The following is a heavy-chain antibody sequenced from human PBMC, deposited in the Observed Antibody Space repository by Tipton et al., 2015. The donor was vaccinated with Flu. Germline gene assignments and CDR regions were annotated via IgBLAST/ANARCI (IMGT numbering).Heavy chain of an antibody. CDR2: IYYSGST. D-gene: IGHD3-22*01. CDR3: AREADSSGYYPFDY. V-gene: IGHV4-59*01. J-gene: IGHJ4*02. CDR1: GDSISSYY. Sequence: TLSLTCTVSGDSISSYYWSWIRQPPGKGLEWIGYIYYSGSTNYNPSPKSRVTISVDTSKNQFSLKLSSVTAADTAVYYCAREADSSGYYPFDYWGQGTLVTVSS.